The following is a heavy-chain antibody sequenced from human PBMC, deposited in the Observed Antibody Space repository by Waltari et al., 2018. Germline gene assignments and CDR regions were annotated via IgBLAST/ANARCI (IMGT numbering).Heavy chain of an antibody. CDR2: RDHTVNT. D-gene: IGHD6-19*01. Sequence: QIQLQESGPGLVKPSETLSLTCTVSGATIRNYDWGLVRQPAGKALEWIGRRDHTVNTNYHPSLKSRVTMSLDPSENQFSLRLRSMTAADTAVYYCVKGRGDCSATRCVHPYFEVWGRGTLVSVSS. CDR1: GATIRNYD. CDR3: VKGRGDCSATRCVHPYFEV. V-gene: IGHV4-4*07. J-gene: IGHJ2*01.